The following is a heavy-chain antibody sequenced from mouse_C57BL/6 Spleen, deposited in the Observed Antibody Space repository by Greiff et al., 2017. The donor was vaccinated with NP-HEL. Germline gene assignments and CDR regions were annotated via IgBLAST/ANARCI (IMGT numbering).Heavy chain of an antibody. CDR2: IDPSDSET. J-gene: IGHJ3*01. CDR3: ALYYSLAY. CDR1: GYTFTSYW. Sequence: QVHVKQPGAELVRPGSSVKLSCKASGYTFTSYWMHWVKQRPIQGLEWIGNIDPSDSETHYNQKFKDKATLTVDKSSSTAYMQLSSLTSEDSAVYYCALYYSLAYWGQGTLVTVSA. V-gene: IGHV1-52*01. D-gene: IGHD2-12*01.